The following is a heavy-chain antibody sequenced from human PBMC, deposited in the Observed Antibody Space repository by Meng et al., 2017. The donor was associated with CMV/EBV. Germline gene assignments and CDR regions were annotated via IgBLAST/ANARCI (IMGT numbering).Heavy chain of an antibody. J-gene: IGHJ6*02. Sequence: GGSLRLSCKGSGYSFTSYWIGWVRQMPGKGLEWIGIIYPGDSDTRYSPSFQGQVTISADKSISTAYLQWSSLKASDTAMYYCARQSGEGVVVPAAIRYYYGMDVWGQGTTVTVSS. D-gene: IGHD2-2*01. CDR1: GYSFTSYW. V-gene: IGHV5-51*01. CDR3: ARQSGEGVVVPAAIRYYYGMDV. CDR2: IYPGDSDT.